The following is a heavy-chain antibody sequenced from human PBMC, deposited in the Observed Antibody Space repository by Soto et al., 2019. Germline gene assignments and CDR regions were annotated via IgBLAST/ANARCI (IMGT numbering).Heavy chain of an antibody. CDR3: AKATGKLYSSGTDAFDI. V-gene: IGHV3-23*01. D-gene: IGHD6-19*01. CDR2: ISGSGGST. J-gene: IGHJ3*02. Sequence: EVQLLESGGGLVQPGGSLRLSCAASGFTFSSYAMSWVRQAPGKGLEWVSAISGSGGSTYYADSVKGRFTISRDNSKNTLYLQMNSLRAEDTAVYYCAKATGKLYSSGTDAFDIWGQGTMVTVSS. CDR1: GFTFSSYA.